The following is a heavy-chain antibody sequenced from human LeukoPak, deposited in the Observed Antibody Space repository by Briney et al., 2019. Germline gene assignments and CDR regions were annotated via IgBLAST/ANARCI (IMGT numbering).Heavy chain of an antibody. V-gene: IGHV1-2*02. Sequence: ASVKVSCKASGYTFTGYYMHWVRQAPGQGLELMGWINPNSGGTNYAQKFQGRVTMTRDTSISTAYMELSRLRSDDTAIYYCTRDHQLPLLGWFDPWGQGTLVIVSS. CDR3: TRDHQLPLLGWFDP. D-gene: IGHD2-2*01. J-gene: IGHJ5*02. CDR2: INPNSGGT. CDR1: GYTFTGYY.